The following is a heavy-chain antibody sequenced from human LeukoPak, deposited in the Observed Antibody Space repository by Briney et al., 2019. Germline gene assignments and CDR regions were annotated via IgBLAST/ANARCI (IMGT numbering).Heavy chain of an antibody. V-gene: IGHV3-74*01. Sequence: LAGGSLRLSCAASGFTLSDYWMHWVRQAPGKGLVWVSRVNRDGSSTSYADSVKGRFTISRDNAKNTLSLQMNSLRAEDTAVYYCARDRSISAAGDTYWGQGTLVTVSS. CDR1: GFTLSDYW. CDR2: VNRDGSST. CDR3: ARDRSISAAGDTY. J-gene: IGHJ4*02. D-gene: IGHD6-13*01.